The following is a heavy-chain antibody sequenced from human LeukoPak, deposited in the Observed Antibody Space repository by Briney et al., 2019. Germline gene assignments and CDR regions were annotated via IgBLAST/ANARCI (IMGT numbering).Heavy chain of an antibody. D-gene: IGHD1-26*01. Sequence: ASVKVSCKASGYTFTSYYMHWVRQAPGQGLEWMGIINPSGGSTSYTQKFQGRVTMTRDMSTSTVYMELSSLRSDDTAVYYCARDLIVGAISGYWGQGTLVTVSS. V-gene: IGHV1-46*01. CDR3: ARDLIVGAISGY. CDR2: INPSGGST. CDR1: GYTFTSYY. J-gene: IGHJ4*02.